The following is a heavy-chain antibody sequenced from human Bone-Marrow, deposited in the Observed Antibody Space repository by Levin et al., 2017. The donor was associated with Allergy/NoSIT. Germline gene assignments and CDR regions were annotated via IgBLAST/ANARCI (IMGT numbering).Heavy chain of an antibody. CDR1: GFTFGDYA. J-gene: IGHJ6*03. CDR2: IRSKAYGGTT. CDR3: TRVPDIVVVPAAMSNYYYYYMDV. D-gene: IGHD2-2*01. V-gene: IGHV3-49*04. Sequence: GGSLRLSCTASGFTFGDYAMSWVRQAPGKGLEWVGFIRSKAYGGTTEYAASVKGRFTISRDDSKSIAYLQMNSLKTEDTAVYYCTRVPDIVVVPAAMSNYYYYYMDVWGKGTTVTVSS.